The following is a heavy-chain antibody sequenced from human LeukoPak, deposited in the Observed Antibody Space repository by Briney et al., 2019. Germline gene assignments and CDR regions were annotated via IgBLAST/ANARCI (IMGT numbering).Heavy chain of an antibody. CDR3: ARGGGYSYGLHDY. J-gene: IGHJ4*02. CDR2: IWYDGSNK. D-gene: IGHD5-18*01. V-gene: IGHV3-33*01. CDR1: GFTFSSYG. Sequence: PGGPLRLSCAASGFTFSSYGMHWVRQAPGKGLEWVAVIWYDGSNKYYVDSVKGRFTISRDNSKNTLYLQMNSLRAEDTAVYYCARGGGYSYGLHDYWGQGTLVTVSS.